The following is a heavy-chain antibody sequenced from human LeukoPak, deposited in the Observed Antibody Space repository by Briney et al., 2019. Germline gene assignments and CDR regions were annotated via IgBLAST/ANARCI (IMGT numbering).Heavy chain of an antibody. CDR2: ISGSGGST. Sequence: PGGSLRLSCAASGFTFSSYAMSWVRQAPGKGLEWVSAISGSGGSTYYADPVKGRFTISRDNSKNTLYLQMNSLRAEDTAVYYCAKDLPSRGLLWFGELVLPYFDYWGQGTLVTVSS. V-gene: IGHV3-23*01. CDR1: GFTFSSYA. J-gene: IGHJ4*02. CDR3: AKDLPSRGLLWFGELVLPYFDY. D-gene: IGHD3-10*01.